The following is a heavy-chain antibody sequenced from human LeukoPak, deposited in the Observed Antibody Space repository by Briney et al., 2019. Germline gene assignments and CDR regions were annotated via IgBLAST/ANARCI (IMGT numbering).Heavy chain of an antibody. CDR1: GGTFSSYA. CDR3: ARSEGIVVVVPAAIRFPLDY. D-gene: IGHD2-2*02. V-gene: IGHV1-69*13. Sequence: GASVKVSCKASGGTFSSYAISWVRQAPGQGLEWMGGIIPIFGTANYAQKFQGRVTITADESTSTAYMELSSLRSEDTAVYYCARSEGIVVVVPAAIRFPLDYWGQGALVTVSS. J-gene: IGHJ4*02. CDR2: IIPIFGTA.